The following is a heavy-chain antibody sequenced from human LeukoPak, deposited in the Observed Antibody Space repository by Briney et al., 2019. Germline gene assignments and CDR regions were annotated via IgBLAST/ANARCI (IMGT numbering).Heavy chain of an antibody. CDR3: ASLSYGGGSTVHI. CDR2: IQYDGNKK. J-gene: IGHJ4*02. V-gene: IGHV3-30*02. Sequence: GALRLSCAASGFSFGTYGIHWVRQAPGKGPEWVAFIQYDGNKKYYTDSVKGRFTISRDNSRNTLHLQMNSLKTEDTAVYYCASLSYGGGSTVHIWGQGTLVTVSS. CDR1: GFSFGTYG. D-gene: IGHD2-15*01.